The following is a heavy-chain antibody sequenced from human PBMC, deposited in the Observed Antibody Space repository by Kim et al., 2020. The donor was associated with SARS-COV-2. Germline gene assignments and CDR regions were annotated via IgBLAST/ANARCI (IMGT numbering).Heavy chain of an antibody. J-gene: IGHJ3*02. D-gene: IGHD5-12*01. CDR2: ISYDGSNK. Sequence: GGSLRLSCAASGFTFSSYGMHWVRQAPGKGLEWVAVISYDGSNKYYADSVKGRFTISRDNSKNTLYLQMNSLRAEDTAVYYCANFLRLRVDAFDIWGQGT. V-gene: IGHV3-30*18. CDR1: GFTFSSYG. CDR3: ANFLRLRVDAFDI.